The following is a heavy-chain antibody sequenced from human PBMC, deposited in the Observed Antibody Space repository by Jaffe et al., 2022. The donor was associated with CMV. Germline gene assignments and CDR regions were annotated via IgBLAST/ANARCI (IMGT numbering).Heavy chain of an antibody. Sequence: QVQLVQSGAEVKKPGASVKVSCKASGYTFTSYAMHWVRQAPGQRLEWMGWINAGNGNTKYSQKFQGRVTITRDTSASTAYMELSSLRSEDTAVYYCARAYYYDSSGYDQYFQHWGQGTLVTVSS. D-gene: IGHD3-22*01. CDR3: ARAYYYDSSGYDQYFQH. J-gene: IGHJ1*01. CDR1: GYTFTSYA. V-gene: IGHV1-3*01. CDR2: INAGNGNT.